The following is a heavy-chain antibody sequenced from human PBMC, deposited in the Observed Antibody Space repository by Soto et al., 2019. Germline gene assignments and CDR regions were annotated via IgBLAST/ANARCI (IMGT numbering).Heavy chain of an antibody. CDR1: GGTFSSYA. V-gene: IGHV1-69*13. D-gene: IGHD3-16*01. J-gene: IGHJ6*02. Sequence: SVKVSCKASGGTFSSYAISWVRQAPGQGLEWMGGIIPIFGTANYAQKFQGRVTITADESTSTAYMELSSLRSEDTAVYYCARDQYVWQLNPYYYYYGMDVWGQGTTVTVSS. CDR3: ARDQYVWQLNPYYYYYGMDV. CDR2: IIPIFGTA.